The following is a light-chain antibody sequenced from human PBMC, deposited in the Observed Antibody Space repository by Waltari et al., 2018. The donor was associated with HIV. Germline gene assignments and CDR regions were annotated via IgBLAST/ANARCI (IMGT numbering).Light chain of an antibody. CDR3: CSYAGSYTFGV. CDR1: SSDVGGYNY. CDR2: DVS. V-gene: IGLV2-11*01. J-gene: IGLJ1*01. Sequence: QSALTQPRSVSGSPGQSVTISCTGTSSDVGGYNYVSWYQQHPGKAPKLMIYDVSKRPSGVPVRFSGSKSGNTASLTISGLQAEDEADYYCCSYAGSYTFGVFGTGTKVTVL.